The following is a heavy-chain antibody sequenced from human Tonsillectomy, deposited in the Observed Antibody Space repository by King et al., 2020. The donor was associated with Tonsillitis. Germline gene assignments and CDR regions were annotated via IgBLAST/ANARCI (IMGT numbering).Heavy chain of an antibody. CDR1: GGSISSTMFY. V-gene: IGHV4-39*01. CDR2: ILYSGST. CDR3: ARHRLLNWFDR. D-gene: IGHD2/OR15-2a*01. J-gene: IGHJ5*02. Sequence: QLQESGPGLVKPSETLSLTCTVSGGSISSTMFYWGWIRQPPGKGREWIGSILYSGSTYYDPSLKSRVTISVDTSKNQFSLKLSSWTAADTAVYYCARHRLLNWFDRWGKGTLVTVSS.